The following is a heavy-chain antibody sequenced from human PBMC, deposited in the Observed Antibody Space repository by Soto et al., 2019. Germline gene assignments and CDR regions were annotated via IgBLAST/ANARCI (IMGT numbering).Heavy chain of an antibody. CDR3: AKGGWCSGGSCYTAFDI. CDR2: IYHGGST. CDR1: GGSISSGGYS. Sequence: QLQLQESGSGLVKPSQTLSLTCAVSGGSISSGGYSWSWIRQPPGKGLEWIGYIYHGGSTYYNPSLKSRVTISVDRSKNQFSLKLSSVTAAYTAVYYCAKGGWCSGGSCYTAFDIWGQGTMVTVSS. V-gene: IGHV4-30-2*01. D-gene: IGHD2-15*01. J-gene: IGHJ3*02.